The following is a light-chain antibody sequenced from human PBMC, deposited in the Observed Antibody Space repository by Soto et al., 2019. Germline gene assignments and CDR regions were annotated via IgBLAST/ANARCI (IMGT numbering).Light chain of an antibody. CDR3: QQYNSYSWT. V-gene: IGKV1-5*01. CDR1: QSISSY. CDR2: DAS. J-gene: IGKJ1*01. Sequence: DIQITQSPSSVSPSVAERVTITCRASQSISSYLNWYQQKPGKAPKLLIYDASTLESGVPSRFSGSRSGTEFTLTISSLQPDDFATYYCQQYNSYSWTFGQGTKVDIK.